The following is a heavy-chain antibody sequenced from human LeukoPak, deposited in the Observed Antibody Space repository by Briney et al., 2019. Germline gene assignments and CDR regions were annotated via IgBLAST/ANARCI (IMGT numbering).Heavy chain of an antibody. CDR3: ARDMCSSTSWLFDY. J-gene: IGHJ4*02. CDR2: ISAYNGNT. Sequence: ASVNVSCKASGYTFTSYGISWVRQAPGQGLEWMGWISAYNGNTNYAQKLQGRVTMTTDTSTSTAYMELRSLRSDDTAVYYCARDMCSSTSWLFDYWGQGTLVTVSS. CDR1: GYTFTSYG. D-gene: IGHD2-2*01. V-gene: IGHV1-18*04.